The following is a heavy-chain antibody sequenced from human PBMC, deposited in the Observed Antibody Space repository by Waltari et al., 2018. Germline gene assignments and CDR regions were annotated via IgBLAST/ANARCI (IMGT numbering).Heavy chain of an antibody. D-gene: IGHD2-15*01. CDR3: ASGVVAEKTPWFDP. J-gene: IGHJ5*02. V-gene: IGHV1-69*02. CDR1: GGTFSSYT. Sequence: QVQLVQSGAEVKKPGSSVKVSCKASGGTFSSYTISWVRQAPGQGLEWMGRIIPSLGIANNAQKCQGRVTITADKATSTASMELSSLRSEDTAVYYCASGVVAEKTPWFDPWGQGTLVTVSS. CDR2: IIPSLGIA.